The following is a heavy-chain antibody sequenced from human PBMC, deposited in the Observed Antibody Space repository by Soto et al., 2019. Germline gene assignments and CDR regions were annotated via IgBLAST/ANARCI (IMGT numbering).Heavy chain of an antibody. Sequence: GGSLRLSCAASGFTFSSYAMSWVRQAPGKGLEWVSAISGSGGSTYYADSVKGRFTISRDNSKNTLYLQMNSLRAEDTAVYYCAKTNREHYDFWSGYVPSFDYWGQGTLVTVSS. V-gene: IGHV3-23*01. J-gene: IGHJ4*02. CDR2: ISGSGGST. D-gene: IGHD3-3*01. CDR1: GFTFSSYA. CDR3: AKTNREHYDFWSGYVPSFDY.